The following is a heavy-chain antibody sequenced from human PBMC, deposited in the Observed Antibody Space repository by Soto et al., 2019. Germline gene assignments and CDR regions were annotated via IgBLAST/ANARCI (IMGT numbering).Heavy chain of an antibody. V-gene: IGHV3-23*01. D-gene: IGHD2-8*01. CDR2: ISGSGGST. CDR3: ARLIGDSWLDS. CDR1: GFTFSSYA. Sequence: GGSLRLSFAASGFTFSSYAMGWVRQAPVNGLEWVSAISGSGGSTYYADSVKGRFTISRDTSNNQLSLQLNSVTPDDTAVYYCARLIGDSWLDSWGQGTLVTVSS. J-gene: IGHJ5*01.